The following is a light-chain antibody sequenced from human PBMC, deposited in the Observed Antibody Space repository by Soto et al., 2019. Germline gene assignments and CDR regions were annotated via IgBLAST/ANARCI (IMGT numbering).Light chain of an antibody. CDR3: SSYTSSFYG. CDR2: DVS. Sequence: QSVLTQPASVSGSPGQSITISCTGTSSDVGGYNYVSWYQQHPGKAPKLMIYDVSNRPSGVSNRFSGSKSGNTASLTISGLQAEDEADYYCSSYTSSFYGFGTGTKVTVL. J-gene: IGLJ1*01. V-gene: IGLV2-14*01. CDR1: SSDVGGYNY.